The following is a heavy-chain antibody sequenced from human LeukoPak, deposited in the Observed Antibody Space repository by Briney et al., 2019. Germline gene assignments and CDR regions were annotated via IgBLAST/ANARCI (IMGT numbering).Heavy chain of an antibody. D-gene: IGHD6-13*01. CDR3: AKDPVPIAAARHNWFDP. CDR2: ISGSGGST. CDR1: GFTFSSYA. J-gene: IGHJ5*02. V-gene: IGHV3-23*01. Sequence: GGSLRLSCAASGFTFSSYAMSWVRQAPGKGLEWVSAISGSGGSTYYADSVKGRFTISRDNSKNTLYLQMNSLRAEDTAVYYCAKDPVPIAAARHNWFDPWGQGTLVTVSS.